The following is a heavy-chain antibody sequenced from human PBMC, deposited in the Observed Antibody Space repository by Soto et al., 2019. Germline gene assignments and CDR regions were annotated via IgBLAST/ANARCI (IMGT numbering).Heavy chain of an antibody. Sequence: QVQLVESGGGVVQPGRSLRLSCAASGFTFSRYAMHWVRQAPGKGLEWVTVIADDGRDKHYADSVRGRFTISRDNSKNTLYLQMKSLRAEDTAMYYCAIDLKAPAGYYFDYWGQGTLVTGSS. CDR1: GFTFSRYA. CDR2: IADDGRDK. V-gene: IGHV3-30*04. CDR3: AIDLKAPAGYYFDY. D-gene: IGHD2-2*01. J-gene: IGHJ4*02.